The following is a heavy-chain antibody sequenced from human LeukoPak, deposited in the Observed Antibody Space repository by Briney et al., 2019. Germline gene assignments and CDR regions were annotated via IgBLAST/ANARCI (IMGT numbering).Heavy chain of an antibody. D-gene: IGHD1-1*01. CDR2: ISSNGGST. CDR1: GFTFSSYA. Sequence: PGGSLRLSYAASGFTFSSYAMHWVRQAPGKGLEYVSAISSNGGSTYYANSVKGRFTISRDNSKNTLYLQMGSLRAEDMAVYYCARGGPGTTLFDYWGQGTLVTVSS. V-gene: IGHV3-64*01. J-gene: IGHJ4*02. CDR3: ARGGPGTTLFDY.